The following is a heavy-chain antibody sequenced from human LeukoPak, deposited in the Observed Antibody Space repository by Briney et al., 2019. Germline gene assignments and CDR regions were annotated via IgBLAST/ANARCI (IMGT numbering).Heavy chain of an antibody. CDR1: GGSISSSSYY. V-gene: IGHV4-39*07. CDR3: ARGPDLLVGATTIDY. Sequence: PSETLSLTCTVSGGSISSSSYYWGWIRKPPGRGLEWIGRIYHSGRTNDNPSLKSRVTISVDKSKNQFSLKLSSVTAADTAVYYCARGPDLLVGATTIDYWGQGTLVTVSS. CDR2: IYHSGRT. D-gene: IGHD1-26*01. J-gene: IGHJ4*02.